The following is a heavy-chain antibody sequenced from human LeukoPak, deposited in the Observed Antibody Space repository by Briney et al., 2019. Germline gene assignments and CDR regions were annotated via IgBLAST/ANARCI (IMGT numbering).Heavy chain of an antibody. V-gene: IGHV4-34*01. J-gene: IGHJ4*02. CDR3: ARGPAAVHP. Sequence: PSETLSLTCAVCRWSLNNHYWIWIRQPPGKGLEWIGEINHIGGTNYNPFLESRVTISIDTSKSQFFLKLSSVTAADTAVYYCARGPAAVHPWGQGTLVTVSS. D-gene: IGHD6-13*01. CDR2: INHIGGT. CDR1: RWSLNNHY.